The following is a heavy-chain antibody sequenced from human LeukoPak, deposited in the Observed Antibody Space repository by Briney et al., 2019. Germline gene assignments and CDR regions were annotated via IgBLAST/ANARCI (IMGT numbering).Heavy chain of an antibody. V-gene: IGHV4-59*01. CDR1: GGSISSYY. CDR2: IYYNGST. Sequence: PSETLSLTCTVSGGSISSYYWSWIRQPPGKGLEWIAYIYYNGSTNYNPPLKSRVTISVATSKNQFSLKLSSVTAADTAVYYCAREAAIAGDEDAFDIWGQGTMVTVSS. CDR3: AREAAIAGDEDAFDI. D-gene: IGHD6-13*01. J-gene: IGHJ3*02.